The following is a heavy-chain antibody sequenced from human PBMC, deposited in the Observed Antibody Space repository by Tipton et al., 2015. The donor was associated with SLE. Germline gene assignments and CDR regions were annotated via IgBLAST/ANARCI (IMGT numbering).Heavy chain of an antibody. V-gene: IGHV4-61*09. CDR2: IYTSGTT. CDR1: GASISSGSYF. J-gene: IGHJ3*02. CDR3: AREEAPGPDAFDI. Sequence: TLSLTCTVSGASISSGSYFWNWIRQPAGKGLEWIGHIYTSGTTNYNPSLTSRVTISVDTSKNQFSLKLTSVTAADTAVYYCAREEAPGPDAFDIWGQGTMVTVSS.